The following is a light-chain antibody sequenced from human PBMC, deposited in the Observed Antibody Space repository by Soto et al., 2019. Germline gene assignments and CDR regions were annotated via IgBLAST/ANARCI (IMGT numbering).Light chain of an antibody. CDR1: SSDVGSSNL. J-gene: IGLJ3*02. Sequence: QSVLTQPASVSRSPGQSITISCTGTSSDVGSSNLVSWYQQHPGKAPKLMIYEVSKRPSGVSNRFSGSKSGNTASLTISGLQAEDEADYYCYSYAGSNTLVFGGGTKLTVL. CDR3: YSYAGSNTLV. CDR2: EVS. V-gene: IGLV2-23*02.